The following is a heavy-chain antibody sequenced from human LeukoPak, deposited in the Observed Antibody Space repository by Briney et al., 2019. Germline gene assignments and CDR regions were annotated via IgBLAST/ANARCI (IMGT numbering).Heavy chain of an antibody. J-gene: IGHJ6*02. D-gene: IGHD3-3*01. CDR2: ISYDGSNK. CDR1: GFTFSSYA. CDR3: ARDFGYDFWSGYYDYYYGMDV. V-gene: IGHV3-30-3*01. Sequence: QPVGSLRLPCAASGFTFSSYAMHWVRQAPGKGLEWVAVISYDGSNKYYADSVKGRFTISRDNSKNTLYLQMNSLRAEDTAVYYCARDFGYDFWSGYYDYYYGMDVWGQGTTVTVSS.